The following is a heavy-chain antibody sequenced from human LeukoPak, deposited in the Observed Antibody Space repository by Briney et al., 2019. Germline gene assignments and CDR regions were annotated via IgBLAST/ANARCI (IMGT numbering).Heavy chain of an antibody. CDR2: INHSGST. D-gene: IGHD3-22*01. V-gene: IGHV4-34*01. J-gene: IGHJ4*02. CDR1: GGSFSGYY. CDR3: ARGRAYYYDSSGYFFDY. Sequence: SETLSLTCAVYGGSFSGYYWSWIRQPPGKGLEWIEEINHSGSTNYNPSLKSRVTISVDTSKNQFSLKLSSVTAADTAVYYCARGRAYYYDSSGYFFDYWGQGTLVTVSS.